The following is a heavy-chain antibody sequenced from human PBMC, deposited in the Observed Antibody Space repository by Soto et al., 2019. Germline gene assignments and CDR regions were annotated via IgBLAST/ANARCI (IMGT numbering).Heavy chain of an antibody. Sequence: QVQLVQSGAEVKKPGASVKVSCKASGYTFTSYDINWVRQATGQGLEWRGWMNPNSGNTGYAQKFQGRVTMTRNTSRSTAYMEVGGLGSGDKAVYYCATPDVLRYLDWLYPRDYCRDVWVQGTKVTVSS. D-gene: IGHD3-9*01. CDR3: ATPDVLRYLDWLYPRDYCRDV. CDR2: MNPNSGNT. CDR1: GYTFTSYD. J-gene: IGHJ6*01. V-gene: IGHV1-8*01.